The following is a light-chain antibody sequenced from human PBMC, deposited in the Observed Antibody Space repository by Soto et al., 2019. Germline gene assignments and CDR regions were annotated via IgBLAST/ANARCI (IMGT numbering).Light chain of an antibody. CDR1: QAVNTR. V-gene: IGKV3-11*01. J-gene: IGKJ1*01. CDR2: LAS. Sequence: EILLTQSPATLASFPGDRVTLSCGASQAVNTRLAWYQHKPGQAPRLLIYLASNRAAGVPARFSGSGSGTDFTLTISDVEPEDFEVYYCHQRQSWPRTFGQGTKVDIK. CDR3: HQRQSWPRT.